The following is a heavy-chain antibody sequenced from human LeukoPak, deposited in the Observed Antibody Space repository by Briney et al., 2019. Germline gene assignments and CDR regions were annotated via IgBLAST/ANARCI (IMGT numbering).Heavy chain of an antibody. CDR2: INSDGKIT. Sequence: TGGSLRLSCAASGFTFSSLWMHWVRQAPGKGLVWVSRINSDGKITIYADSVKGRFTISRDNAKNTLYLQMNSLRAEDTAVYYCARGAYYYEDWGQGTLVTVSS. V-gene: IGHV3-74*01. D-gene: IGHD3-22*01. J-gene: IGHJ4*02. CDR3: ARGAYYYED. CDR1: GFTFSSLW.